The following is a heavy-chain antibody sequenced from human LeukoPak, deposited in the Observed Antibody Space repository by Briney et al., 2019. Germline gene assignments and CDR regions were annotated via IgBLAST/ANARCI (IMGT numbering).Heavy chain of an antibody. Sequence: SGGSLRLSXAASGFTFSSYAMSWVRQAPGKGLEWVSAISGSGGSTYYADSVKGRFTISRDNSKNTLYLQMNSLRAEDTAVYYCAKEIYDYVWGSYRYPFDYWGQGTLVTVSS. CDR1: GFTFSSYA. CDR2: ISGSGGST. J-gene: IGHJ4*02. V-gene: IGHV3-23*01. D-gene: IGHD3-16*02. CDR3: AKEIYDYVWGSYRYPFDY.